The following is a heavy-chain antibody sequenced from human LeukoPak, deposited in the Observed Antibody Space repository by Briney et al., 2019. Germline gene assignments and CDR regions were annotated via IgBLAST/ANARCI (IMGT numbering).Heavy chain of an antibody. CDR1: GFTFSSYS. V-gene: IGHV3-21*01. J-gene: IGHJ4*02. CDR2: ISSSSSYI. Sequence: GGSLRLSCAASGFTFSSYSMNWVRQAPGKGLEWVSSISSSSSYIYYADSVKGRFTISRDNAKNSLYLQMNSLRAEDTAVYYCARSTYYDFWSGPLDYWGQGTLVTLSS. D-gene: IGHD3-3*01. CDR3: ARSTYYDFWSGPLDY.